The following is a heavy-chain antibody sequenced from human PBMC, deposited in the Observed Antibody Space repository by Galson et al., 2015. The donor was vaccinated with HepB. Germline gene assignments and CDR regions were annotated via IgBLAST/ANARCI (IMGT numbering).Heavy chain of an antibody. V-gene: IGHV4-59*08. CDR3: ARGLRLGIMITSFGYFDL. D-gene: IGHD3-16*01. J-gene: IGHJ2*01. CDR1: GGSISSYY. CDR2: IYYSGST. Sequence: SETLSLTCTVSGGSISSYYWSWIRQPPGKGLEWIGYIYYSGSTNYNPSLKSRVTISVDTSKNQFSLKLSSVTAADTAVYYCARGLRLGIMITSFGYFDLWGRGTLVTVSS.